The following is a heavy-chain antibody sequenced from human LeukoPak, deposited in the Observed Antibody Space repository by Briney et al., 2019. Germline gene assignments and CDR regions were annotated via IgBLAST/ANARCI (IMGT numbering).Heavy chain of an antibody. D-gene: IGHD1-26*01. CDR1: GGSISSGNYY. Sequence: SETLSLTCTDSGGSISSGNYYWNWIRQHPGEGLEWIGYIYYSGGTYYNPSLKSRVTISVDTSKNQFSLRLSSVTAADTAVYYCARMGIVGATGYYFDYWGQGTLVTVSS. J-gene: IGHJ4*02. CDR2: IYYSGGT. CDR3: ARMGIVGATGYYFDY. V-gene: IGHV4-31*03.